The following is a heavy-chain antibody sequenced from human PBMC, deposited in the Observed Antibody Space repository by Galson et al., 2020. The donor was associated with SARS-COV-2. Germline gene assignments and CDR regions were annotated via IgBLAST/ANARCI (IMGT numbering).Heavy chain of an antibody. CDR1: GFTVSSNY. Sequence: GGSLRLSCAASGFTVSSNYMSWVRQAPGKGLEWVSVIYSGGSTYYADSVKGRFTISRDNSKNTLYLQMNSLRAEDTAVYYCARGEDSSGEGAEYFQHWGQGTLVTVSS. J-gene: IGHJ1*01. V-gene: IGHV3-53*01. CDR2: IYSGGST. CDR3: ARGEDSSGEGAEYFQH. D-gene: IGHD3-22*01.